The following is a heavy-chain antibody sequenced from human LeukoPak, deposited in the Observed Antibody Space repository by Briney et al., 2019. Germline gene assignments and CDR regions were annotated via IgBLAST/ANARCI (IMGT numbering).Heavy chain of an antibody. CDR2: ISSSSSTI. Sequence: GGSLRLSCAASGFTFSSYSMNWVRQAPGKGLEWVSYISSSSSTIYYADSVKGRFTISRDNAKNSLYLQMNSLRAEDTALYYCAKGRQKGTVAPGGDYWGQGTLVTVSS. J-gene: IGHJ4*02. D-gene: IGHD6-25*01. V-gene: IGHV3-48*04. CDR3: AKGRQKGTVAPGGDY. CDR1: GFTFSSYS.